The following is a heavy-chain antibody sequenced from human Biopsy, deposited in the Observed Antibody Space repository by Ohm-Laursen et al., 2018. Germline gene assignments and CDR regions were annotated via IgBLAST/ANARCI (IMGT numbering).Heavy chain of an antibody. CDR1: GFTFSDYY. D-gene: IGHD3-10*01. V-gene: IGHV3-11*04. Sequence: SLRLSCTASGFTFSDYYMNWIRQAPGKGLEWVSFITNTGRTVYADSVKGRFTISRDNADNSLYLQMNSLRAEDTAVYYCARVRLVRKIISQPGDYWGQGTLVTVSS. CDR3: ARVRLVRKIISQPGDY. J-gene: IGHJ4*02. CDR2: ITNTGRTV.